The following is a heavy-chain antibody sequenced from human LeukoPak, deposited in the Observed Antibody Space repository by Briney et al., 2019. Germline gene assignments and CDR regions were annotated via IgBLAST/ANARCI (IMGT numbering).Heavy chain of an antibody. CDR1: GYTFYSYG. D-gene: IGHD2/OR15-2a*01. CDR3: ARGGRTTALDY. CDR2: ITAYNGHR. V-gene: IGHV1-18*01. J-gene: IGHJ4*02. Sequence: GASVKVSCKTSGYTFYSYGISWVRQAPGQGLEWMGWITAYNGHRDYPQKLQGRVTLTTDTSTSTVYMELRSLRSDDTAAYYCARGGRTTALDYWGQGTLVTVSS.